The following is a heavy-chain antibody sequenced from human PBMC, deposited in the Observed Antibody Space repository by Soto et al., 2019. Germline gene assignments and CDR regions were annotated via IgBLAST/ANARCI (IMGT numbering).Heavy chain of an antibody. CDR2: IWYDGSNK. CDR1: GFTFSSYG. V-gene: IGHV3-33*01. CDR3: ARDSEFWYWSYLDY. J-gene: IGHJ4*02. Sequence: TGGYLRLSCAASGFTFSSYGMHWVRQAPGKGLEWVAVIWYDGSNKYYADSVKGRFTISRDNSKNTLYLQMNSLRAEDTAVYYCARDSEFWYWSYLDYWGQGTLVSVSS. D-gene: IGHD3-3*01.